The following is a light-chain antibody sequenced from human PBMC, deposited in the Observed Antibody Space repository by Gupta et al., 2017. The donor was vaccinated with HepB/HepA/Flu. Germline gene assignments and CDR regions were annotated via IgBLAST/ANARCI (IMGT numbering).Light chain of an antibody. J-gene: IGLJ2*01. CDR1: NMGRKN. CDR3: QVCDDIYVV. V-gene: IGLV3-9*01. Sequence: SYELTQPLSVAVALGKTARIPCGGNNMGRKNVYWYQQRPGQAPVLVIYRDNNRPSGIPERFSGSNSGNTATLTISRAQVGDEADYYCQVCDDIYVVFGGGTRLTVL. CDR2: RDN.